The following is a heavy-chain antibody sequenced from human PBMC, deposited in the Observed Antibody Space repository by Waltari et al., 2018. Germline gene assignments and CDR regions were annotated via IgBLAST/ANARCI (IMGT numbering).Heavy chain of an antibody. CDR2: IYHSGST. Sequence: QVQLQESGPGLVKPSETLSLTCAVSGYSISSGYYWGWIRQPPGKGLEWIGSIYHSGSTYYNPSLKSRVTISVDTSKNQCSLKLSSVTAADTAVYYCAGDSSGYYGWGQGTLVTVSS. V-gene: IGHV4-38-2*02. D-gene: IGHD3-22*01. CDR3: AGDSSGYYG. J-gene: IGHJ4*02. CDR1: GYSISSGYY.